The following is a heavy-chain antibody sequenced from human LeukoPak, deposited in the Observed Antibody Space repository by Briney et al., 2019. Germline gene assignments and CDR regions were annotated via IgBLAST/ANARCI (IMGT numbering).Heavy chain of an antibody. D-gene: IGHD5-18*01. Sequence: GGSLRLSCAASGFSFSNYEMNWVRQTPGKGLEWVSYMSSSGSMTWYADSVKGRFTISRDNAKRSLYLQMNSLRSDDTAVYYCARARYGYSYGTPGYYFYMDVWGKGTTVTVSS. V-gene: IGHV3-48*03. CDR2: MSSSGSMT. CDR3: ARARYGYSYGTPGYYFYMDV. J-gene: IGHJ6*03. CDR1: GFSFSNYE.